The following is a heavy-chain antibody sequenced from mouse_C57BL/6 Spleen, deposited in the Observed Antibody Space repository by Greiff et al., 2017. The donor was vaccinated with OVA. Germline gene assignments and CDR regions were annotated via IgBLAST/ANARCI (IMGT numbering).Heavy chain of an antibody. D-gene: IGHD1-1*01. J-gene: IGHJ4*01. CDR1: GYSITSGYY. CDR2: ISYDGSN. V-gene: IGHV3-6*01. CDR3: ARAVTTVVAYYAMDY. Sequence: EVQLQESGPGLVKPSQSLSLTCSVTGYSITSGYYWNWIRQFPGNKLEWMGYISYDGSNNYNPSLKNRISITRDTSKNQFFLKLNSVTTEDTATYYCARAVTTVVAYYAMDYWGQGTSVTVSS.